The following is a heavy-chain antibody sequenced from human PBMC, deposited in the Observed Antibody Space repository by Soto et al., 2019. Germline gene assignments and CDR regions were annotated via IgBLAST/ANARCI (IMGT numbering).Heavy chain of an antibody. CDR2: INPSGGST. CDR3: AREGLTGRYFQY. CDR1: GYTFTSYY. Sequence: QVQLVQSGAEVKKPGASVKVSCRASGYTFTSYYIHWVRQAPGQGLEWMGIINPSGGSTTYAQKFKGRVTMIRDTSTSTVYMELSSLRSEDTAVYYCAREGLTGRYFQYWGQGTLVTVPS. V-gene: IGHV1-46*01. D-gene: IGHD1-20*01. J-gene: IGHJ1*01.